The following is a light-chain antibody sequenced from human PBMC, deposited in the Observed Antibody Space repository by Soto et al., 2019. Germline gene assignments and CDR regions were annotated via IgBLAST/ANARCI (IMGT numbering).Light chain of an antibody. J-gene: IGLJ2*01. CDR3: SSYTTSKTLL. CDR1: SSDVGTYNY. V-gene: IGLV2-14*01. Sequence: QSALTQPAYVSGSLGQSIAISCTGTSSDVGTYNYVSWYQRHPGKAPKLMIYEVSNRPSGVSNRFSGSKSGNTASLTISGLQAEDEDEYYCSSYTTSKTLLFGGGTKLTVL. CDR2: EVS.